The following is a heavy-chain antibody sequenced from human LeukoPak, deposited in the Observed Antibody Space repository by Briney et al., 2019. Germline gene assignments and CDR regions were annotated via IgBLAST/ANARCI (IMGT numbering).Heavy chain of an antibody. Sequence: GGSLRLSCAASGFTFSNYAMNWVRQARGKGLEWVSSISGCGGSTYYADSVKGRFTISRDNSKNTLYLQMNSLRAEDTAIYYCAKVRYVGYYFDTWGQGTLVTVSS. CDR3: AKVRYVGYYFDT. J-gene: IGHJ4*02. V-gene: IGHV3-23*01. D-gene: IGHD3-9*01. CDR1: GFTFSNYA. CDR2: ISGCGGST.